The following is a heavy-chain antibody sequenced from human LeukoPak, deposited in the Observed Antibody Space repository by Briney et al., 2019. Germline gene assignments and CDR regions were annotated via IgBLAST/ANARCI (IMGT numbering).Heavy chain of an antibody. J-gene: IGHJ4*02. V-gene: IGHV3-7*03. CDR2: IKQDGSAK. Sequence: GGSLRLSCAASGFTFSRHWMYWVRQAPGKGLEWVANIKQDGSAKPYVDSVKGRFTISRDNAKNSLFLQMNSLRVKDTAVYYCARDNGWSADFWGQGTLVTVSS. D-gene: IGHD2-15*01. CDR1: GFTFSRHW. CDR3: ARDNGWSADF.